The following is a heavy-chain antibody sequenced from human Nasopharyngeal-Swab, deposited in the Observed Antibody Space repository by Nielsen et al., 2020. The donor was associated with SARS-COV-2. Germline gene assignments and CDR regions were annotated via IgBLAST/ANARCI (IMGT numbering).Heavy chain of an antibody. CDR3: AREISGGSSHDAFDV. CDR2: INHSGNN. V-gene: IGHV4-34*01. J-gene: IGHJ3*01. D-gene: IGHD2-15*01. Sequence: WIRQPPGKGLEWIGEINHSGNNNFNPSLKSRVTISIDRSKNQFSLKLISVTAADTAVYYCAREISGGSSHDAFDVWGQGTMVTVSS.